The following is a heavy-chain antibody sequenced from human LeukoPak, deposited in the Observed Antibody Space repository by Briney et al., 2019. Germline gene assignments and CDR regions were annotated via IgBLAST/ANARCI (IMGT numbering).Heavy chain of an antibody. V-gene: IGHV5-51*01. CDR1: GYSFPSYW. D-gene: IGHD6-13*01. CDR3: ARKSHSSSWTHFDY. CDR2: IYPGDSDT. J-gene: IGHJ4*02. Sequence: GESLKISCKGSGYSFPSYWLGWVRQMSGKGLEWIGIIYPGDSDTRYSPSFQGQVTISADKSISTAYLQWSSLKASDTAMYYCARKSHSSSWTHFDYWGQGTLVTVSS.